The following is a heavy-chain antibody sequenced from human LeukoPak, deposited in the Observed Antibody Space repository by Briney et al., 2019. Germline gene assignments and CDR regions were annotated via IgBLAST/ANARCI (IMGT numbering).Heavy chain of an antibody. CDR1: GGSISSGGYY. CDR3: ARGSGIAARGSIDY. J-gene: IGHJ4*02. CDR2: IYYSGST. D-gene: IGHD6-6*01. Sequence: PSQTLSLTCTVSGGSISSGGYYWSWIRQHPGKGLEWIGYIYYSGSTYYNPSLKSRVTISVDTSKNQFSLKLSSVTAADTAVYYCARGSGIAARGSIDYWGQGTLVTVSS. V-gene: IGHV4-31*03.